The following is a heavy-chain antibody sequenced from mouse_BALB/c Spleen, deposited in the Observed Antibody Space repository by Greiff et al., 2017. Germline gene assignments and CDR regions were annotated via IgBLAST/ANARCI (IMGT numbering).Heavy chain of an antibody. CDR2: ISSGGGST. CDR3: ASSYDGYYWYFDV. V-gene: IGHV5-12-1*01. D-gene: IGHD2-3*01. Sequence: EVKLVESGGGLVKPGGSLKLSCAASGFAFSSYDMSWVRQTPEKRLEWVAYISSGGGSTYYPDTVKGRFTISRDNAKNTLYLQMSSLKSEDTAMYYCASSYDGYYWYFDVWGAGTTVTVSS. J-gene: IGHJ1*01. CDR1: GFAFSSYD.